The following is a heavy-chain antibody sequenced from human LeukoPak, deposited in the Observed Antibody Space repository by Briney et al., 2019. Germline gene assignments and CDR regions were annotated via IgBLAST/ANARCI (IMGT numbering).Heavy chain of an antibody. CDR1: GGSISSYY. CDR3: ARGYYGSGSYNWFDH. D-gene: IGHD3-10*01. J-gene: IGHJ5*02. CDR2: ISYIGST. V-gene: IGHV4-59*01. Sequence: HSETLSLTCTVSGGSISSYYWSWIRPPPGKGLEWIGYISYIGSTNYNPSLKSRVTISVDTSRNQFSLKLRSVTAADTALYYCARGYYGSGSYNWFDHWGQGTLVTVSS.